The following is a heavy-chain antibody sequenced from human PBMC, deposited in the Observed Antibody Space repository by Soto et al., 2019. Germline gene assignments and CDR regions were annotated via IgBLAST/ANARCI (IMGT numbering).Heavy chain of an antibody. CDR1: GYTFTSYG. J-gene: IGHJ6*02. CDR2: ISAYNGNT. D-gene: IGHD3-3*01. Sequence: GASVKVSCKASGYTFTSYGISWVRQAPGQGLEWMGWISAYNGNTNYAQKLQGRVTMTTDTSTSTAYMELRSLRSDDTAVYYCARVIGESPILRGNPSDFWSGPPPSYYYFGMDVWGQGTTVTVSS. CDR3: ARVIGESPILRGNPSDFWSGPPPSYYYFGMDV. V-gene: IGHV1-18*01.